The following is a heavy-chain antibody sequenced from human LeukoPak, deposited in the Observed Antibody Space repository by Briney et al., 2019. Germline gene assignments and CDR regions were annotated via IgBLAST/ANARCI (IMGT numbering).Heavy chain of an antibody. CDR1: GGTFSSYT. V-gene: IGHV1-69*02. Sequence: SVKVSCKASGGTFSSYTISWVRQAPGQGLEWMGRIIPILGIANYAQKFQGRVTITADKSTSTAYMELSSLRSEDTAVYYCARAPGISQAADYWGQGALVTVSS. CDR3: ARAPGISQAADY. CDR2: IIPILGIA. D-gene: IGHD2-15*01. J-gene: IGHJ4*02.